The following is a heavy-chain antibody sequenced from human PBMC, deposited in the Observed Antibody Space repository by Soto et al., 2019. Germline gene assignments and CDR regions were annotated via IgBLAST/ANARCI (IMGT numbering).Heavy chain of an antibody. D-gene: IGHD3-22*01. CDR3: ARDPASYYDSSGYFDL. J-gene: IGHJ2*01. V-gene: IGHV3-66*01. CDR1: GFTVSSKY. CDR2: IQSGGPT. Sequence: GGSLRLSCAASGFTVSSKYMSWVRQAPGKGLEWVSLIQSGGPTYYADSVKGRFTISRDTSENTVHLQMDSLRAEDTAVYYCARDPASYYDSSGYFDLWGRGTLVTVSS.